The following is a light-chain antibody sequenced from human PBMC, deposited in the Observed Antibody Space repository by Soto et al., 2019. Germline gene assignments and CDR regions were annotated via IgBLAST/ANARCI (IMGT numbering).Light chain of an antibody. V-gene: IGKV1-5*01. CDR1: QSLATC. Sequence: DIQMTQSPSTLSASIGDRVTITCRASQSLATCLAWYQQKPGKAPKLLIYDVSSLESGVPTRFSGSGSETEFTLTISSLFPDDFATYYCQQYNRYWTFGQGTKVEIK. CDR2: DVS. CDR3: QQYNRYWT. J-gene: IGKJ1*01.